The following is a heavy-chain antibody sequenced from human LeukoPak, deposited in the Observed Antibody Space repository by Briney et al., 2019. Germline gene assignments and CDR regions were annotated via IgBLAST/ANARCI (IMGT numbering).Heavy chain of an antibody. J-gene: IGHJ6*03. CDR3: ATSGGFVLPNAITGNWYMDV. V-gene: IGHV3-21*01. CDR2: ITSAGGYT. CDR1: GFTFSDYS. Sequence: KTGGSLRLSCGASGFTFSDYSMNWVRQAAGNGLAWVASITSAGGYTYYADSVKGRFTISRDNAQNSLFLQMNSLRAEDTAVYFCATSGGFVLPNAITGNWYMDVWGRGTSVTVSS. D-gene: IGHD2-2*01.